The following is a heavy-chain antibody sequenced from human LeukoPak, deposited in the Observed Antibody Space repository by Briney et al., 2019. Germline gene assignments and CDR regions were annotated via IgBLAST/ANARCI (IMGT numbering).Heavy chain of an antibody. Sequence: GRSLRLSCAASGFTFDDYAMHWVRQAPGKGLEWVSGISWNSGSIGYADSVKGRFTISRDNAKNSLYLQMNSLRAEDTALYYCAKDHSGSHELSFDYWGQGTLVTVSS. D-gene: IGHD1-26*01. CDR2: ISWNSGSI. CDR3: AKDHSGSHELSFDY. J-gene: IGHJ4*02. CDR1: GFTFDDYA. V-gene: IGHV3-9*01.